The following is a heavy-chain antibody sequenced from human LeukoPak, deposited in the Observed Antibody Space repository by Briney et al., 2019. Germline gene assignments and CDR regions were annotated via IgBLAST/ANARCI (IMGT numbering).Heavy chain of an antibody. J-gene: IGHJ3*01. CDR1: GFTFSSYS. V-gene: IGHV3-21*04. CDR2: ISSSSSYI. CDR3: AKSLKHIVVVVAAVLDAFDL. D-gene: IGHD2-15*01. Sequence: GGSLRLSCAASGFTFSSYSMNWVRQAPGKGLEWVSSISSSSSYIYYADSVKGRFTISRDNSKNTLFLQMNSLRAEDTAVYYCAKSLKHIVVVVAAVLDAFDLWGQGTMVTVSS.